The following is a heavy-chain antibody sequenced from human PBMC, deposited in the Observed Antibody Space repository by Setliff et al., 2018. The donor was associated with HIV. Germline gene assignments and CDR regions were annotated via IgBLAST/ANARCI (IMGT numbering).Heavy chain of an antibody. Sequence: GGSLRLSCEASGFRVTDTYMAWVRQAPGKGLEWVTLIYKAGKTYYADFVKGRFTLARDDTKNTVSLQMTNLEPGDTAVYYCAKGGYGGAYYVAGYWGQGTKVTVSS. CDR3: AKGGYGGAYYVAGY. CDR1: GFRVTDTY. CDR2: IYKAGKT. D-gene: IGHD5-18*01. V-gene: IGHV3-66*02. J-gene: IGHJ4*02.